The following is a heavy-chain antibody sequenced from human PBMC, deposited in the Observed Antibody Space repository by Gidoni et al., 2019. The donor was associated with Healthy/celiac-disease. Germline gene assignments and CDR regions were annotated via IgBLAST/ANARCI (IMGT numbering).Heavy chain of an antibody. CDR1: GFTFSSYA. V-gene: IGHV3-64*01. J-gene: IGHJ6*02. CDR2: ISRNGGST. Sequence: EVQLVESGGGLVQPGGSMRLSCAASGFTFSSYAMHWVRQAPGKGLEYFSAISRNGGSTYYATSVKGRFTISRDNSKNTLYLQMGSLRAEDMAVYYCARDGWGSYYVTAYYYGMDVWVQGTTDTVSS. CDR3: ARDGWGSYYVTAYYYGMDV. D-gene: IGHD1-26*01.